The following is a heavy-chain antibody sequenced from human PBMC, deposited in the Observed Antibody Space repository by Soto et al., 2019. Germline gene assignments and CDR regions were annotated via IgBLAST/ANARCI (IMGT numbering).Heavy chain of an antibody. D-gene: IGHD2-15*01. CDR2: ISYTGST. CDR3: AREGVAAPYYYYGMDV. Sequence: NPSETLSLTCTVSVDSSRSYYWSWIRQPPGKGLEWIGYISYTGSTHYNPSLKSRVTISADTSKNQFSLKLSSVTTADTALYYCAREGVAAPYYYYGMDVWGQGSTVTVSS. CDR1: VDSSRSYY. J-gene: IGHJ6*02. V-gene: IGHV4-59*01.